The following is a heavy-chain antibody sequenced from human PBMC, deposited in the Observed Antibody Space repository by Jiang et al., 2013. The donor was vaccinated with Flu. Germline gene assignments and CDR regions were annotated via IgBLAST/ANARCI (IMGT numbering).Heavy chain of an antibody. CDR2: IFHTDTT. CDR3: ARGDIVARNGFDY. CDR1: GYSINRNNY. Sequence: SGPGLVKPSETLSLTCDVSGYSINRNNYWGWIRQPPGKGLEWIGSIFHTDTTYYNPTLESRVSLSIDTSKNQFSLRLRSVNAADTAIYYCARGDIVARNGFDYWGQGILVTVSS. V-gene: IGHV4-38-2*01. D-gene: IGHD5-12*01. J-gene: IGHJ4*02.